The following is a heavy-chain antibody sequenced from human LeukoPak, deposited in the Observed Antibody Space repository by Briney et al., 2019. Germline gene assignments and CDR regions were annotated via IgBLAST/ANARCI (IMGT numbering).Heavy chain of an antibody. CDR3: ANGSMTTRYYYYFHMDV. J-gene: IGHJ6*03. CDR1: GGSLNSTRYH. D-gene: IGHD4-11*01. Sequence: SETLSLTCTVSGGSLNSTRYHWGWIRQPPGKGLEWIGSIYYSGDTHYNPSLRSRVTISVDTSKNQFSLRMHSMTAADTSFYYCANGSMTTRYYYYFHMDVWGPGTTVTVSS. V-gene: IGHV4-39*01. CDR2: IYYSGDT.